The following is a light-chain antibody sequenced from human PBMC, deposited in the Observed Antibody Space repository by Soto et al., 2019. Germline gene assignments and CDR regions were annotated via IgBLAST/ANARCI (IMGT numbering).Light chain of an antibody. CDR3: QQYGSSPGLT. V-gene: IGKV3-20*01. CDR1: QGVSSTY. CDR2: GAS. Sequence: EILLTQSPGTLSLSPGERATLSCRASQGVSSTYLAWYQQKPGQAPMLLIYGASSRATGIPDRFSGSGSGPDFTLTISRLEPEDFAVYYCQQYGSSPGLTFGGGTKVEIK. J-gene: IGKJ4*01.